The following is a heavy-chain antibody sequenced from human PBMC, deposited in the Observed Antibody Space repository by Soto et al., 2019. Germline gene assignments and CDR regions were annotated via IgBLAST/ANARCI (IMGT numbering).Heavy chain of an antibody. CDR1: GFTFSSYG. V-gene: IGHV3-30*18. J-gene: IGHJ4*01. CDR2: ISYDGSNK. Sequence: QVQLVESGGGVVQPGRSLRLSCAASGFTFSSYGMHWVRQAPGKGLEWVAVISYDGSNKYYADSVKGRFTISRDNSKNTLYLQMNSLRAEDTAVYYCAKDARDIVVVPAAMREYYFDYWGHGTLVTVSS. D-gene: IGHD2-2*01. CDR3: AKDARDIVVVPAAMREYYFDY.